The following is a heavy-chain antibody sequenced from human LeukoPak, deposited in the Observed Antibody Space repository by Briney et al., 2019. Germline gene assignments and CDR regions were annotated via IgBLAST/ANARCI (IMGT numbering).Heavy chain of an antibody. Sequence: GGSLRLSCAASSFTFDDYAMHWVRQAPGKGLEWVSGISWNSGSIGYADSVKGRFTISRDNAKNSLYLQMNSLRAEDTAAYYCARGKSIVVVAAGLWGPGTLVSVSS. CDR2: ISWNSGSI. J-gene: IGHJ4*02. CDR1: SFTFDDYA. V-gene: IGHV3-9*01. D-gene: IGHD2-2*01. CDR3: ARGKSIVVVAAGL.